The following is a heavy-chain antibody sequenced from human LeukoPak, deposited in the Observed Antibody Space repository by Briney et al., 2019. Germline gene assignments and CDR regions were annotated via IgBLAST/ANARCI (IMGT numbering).Heavy chain of an antibody. J-gene: IGHJ4*02. V-gene: IGHV1-2*02. CDR1: GYTFTGYY. D-gene: IGHD1-14*01. CDR2: INSNSGGT. CDR3: ARDSAVTELNLDY. Sequence: ASVKVSCKASGYTFTGYYMHWVRQAPGQGLEWMGWINSNSGGTNYAQKFQGRVTMTRDTSISTAYMELSRLRSDDMAVYYCARDSAVTELNLDYWGQGTLVTVSS.